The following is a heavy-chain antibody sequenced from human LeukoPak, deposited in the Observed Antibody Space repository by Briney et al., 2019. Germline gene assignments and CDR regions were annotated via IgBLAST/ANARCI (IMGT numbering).Heavy chain of an antibody. CDR2: ISSSSSTI. V-gene: IGHV3-48*01. J-gene: IGHJ6*03. CDR1: GFTFSSYA. Sequence: GGSLRLSCAASGFTFSSYAMHWVRQAPGKGLEWVSYISSSSSTIYYADSVKGRFTISRDNAKNSLYLQMNSLRAEDTAVYYCARDKYYYDSSGYYYYMDVWGKGTTVTVSS. CDR3: ARDKYYYDSSGYYYYMDV. D-gene: IGHD3-22*01.